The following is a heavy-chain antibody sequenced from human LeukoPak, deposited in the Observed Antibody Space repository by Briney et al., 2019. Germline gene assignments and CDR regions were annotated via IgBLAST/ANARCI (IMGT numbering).Heavy chain of an antibody. J-gene: IGHJ1*01. CDR1: GFIVGNQY. V-gene: IGHV3-53*01. D-gene: IGHD1-26*01. Sequence: GSLKLSCATSGFIVGNQYMSWVRQAPGKGLEWISLIRTDDSTYYADSVKGRFTISRDTSRNTLYLQMNILRAEDTAVYYCAREASGSYFHNWGQGTLVTVSS. CDR3: AREASGSYFHN. CDR2: IRTDDST.